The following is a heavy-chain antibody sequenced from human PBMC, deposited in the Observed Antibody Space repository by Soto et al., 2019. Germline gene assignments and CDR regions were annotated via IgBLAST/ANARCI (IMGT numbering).Heavy chain of an antibody. V-gene: IGHV2-5*01. D-gene: IGHD3-9*01. CDR1: GFSLTDTGAT. J-gene: IGHJ5*01. CDR3: AHSHFEILSGPFDS. Sequence: QITLKESGPTLVQPTQTLTLTCTFSGFSLTDTGATVGWNRQAPGKGLEWLALIYWYDDKRYNPSLKNRLTIAKDTSSNQVTLTLSTVGPVATATYSCAHSHFEILSGPFDSWGPGTLVTVSS. CDR2: IYWYDDK.